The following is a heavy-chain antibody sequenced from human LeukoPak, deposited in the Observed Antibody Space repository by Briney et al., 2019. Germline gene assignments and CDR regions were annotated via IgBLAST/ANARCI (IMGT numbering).Heavy chain of an antibody. CDR3: ARDSFGVDF. CDR2: MNPNSGNT. Sequence: ASVKVSCKASEYTFTTYDINWVRQATGQGLEWMGWMNPNSGNTGYAQKFQGRVTMTRNTAINTAYMELSSLRSEDTAVYYCARDSFGVDFWGQGTLVTVSS. CDR1: EYTFTTYD. D-gene: IGHD3-3*01. J-gene: IGHJ4*02. V-gene: IGHV1-8*01.